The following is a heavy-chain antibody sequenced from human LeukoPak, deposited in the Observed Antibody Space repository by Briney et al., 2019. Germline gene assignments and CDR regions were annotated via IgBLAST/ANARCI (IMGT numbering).Heavy chain of an antibody. J-gene: IGHJ1*01. CDR3: ARHRSPLESFHH. D-gene: IGHD3-3*01. CDR1: GGSVSTTSYF. V-gene: IGHV4-39*01. CDR2: IHYGGNT. Sequence: SETLSLTCTVSGGSVSTTSYFWAWIRQPPGKGLEWIGSIHYGGNTYYSPSLKSRVTISTDTSKDQFSLKLNSVNAADTAMYYCARHRSPLESFHHWGQGTLVTVSS.